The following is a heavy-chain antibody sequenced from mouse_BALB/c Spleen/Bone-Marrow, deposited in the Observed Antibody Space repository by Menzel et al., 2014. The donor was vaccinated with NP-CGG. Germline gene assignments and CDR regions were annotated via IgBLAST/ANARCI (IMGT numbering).Heavy chain of an antibody. D-gene: IGHD4-1*01. Sequence: EVKLVESGGGLVQPGGSRKLSCAASGFTFSSFGMHWVRQAPEKGLEWVAYISSGSSNIYYEDKVKGRFTISRDNPKNTLFLQMTSLRSEDTAMYYCTRGGNWDDFDYWGQGTTLTVSS. CDR1: GFTFSSFG. CDR3: TRGGNWDDFDY. CDR2: ISSGSSNI. J-gene: IGHJ2*01. V-gene: IGHV5-17*02.